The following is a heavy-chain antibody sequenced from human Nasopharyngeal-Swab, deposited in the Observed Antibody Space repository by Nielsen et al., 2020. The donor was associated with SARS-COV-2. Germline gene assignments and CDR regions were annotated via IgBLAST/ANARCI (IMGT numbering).Heavy chain of an antibody. CDR2: VMPKFDTA. CDR1: GGTFRNYG. V-gene: IGHV1-69*13. D-gene: IGHD5-12*01. CDR3: ARGLIVATIFHYYYYMDV. Sequence: SVKVSCKTSGGTFRNYGISWVRQAPGQGLEWMGGVMPKFDTANYAQKFQDRVTITADESTSTVYLELISLTSDDTAVYYCARGLIVATIFHYYYYMDVWGKGTTVTVSS. J-gene: IGHJ6*03.